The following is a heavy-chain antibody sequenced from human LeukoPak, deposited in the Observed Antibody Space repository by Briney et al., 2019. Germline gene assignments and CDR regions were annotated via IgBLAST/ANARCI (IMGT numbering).Heavy chain of an antibody. CDR1: GFTFSNAG. CDR3: TTEFKELGSFFYFYYMDV. D-gene: IGHD3-10*01. Sequence: GRSLRLSCTASGFTFSNAGMSWVRQAPGKGLEWVGRIKTKSEGGTTDYAAPAKGRFTISRDVSKNALFLQMDSLKSDDTAMYYCTTEFKELGSFFYFYYMDVWGTGTTVTISS. J-gene: IGHJ6*03. CDR2: IKTKSEGGTT. V-gene: IGHV3-15*01.